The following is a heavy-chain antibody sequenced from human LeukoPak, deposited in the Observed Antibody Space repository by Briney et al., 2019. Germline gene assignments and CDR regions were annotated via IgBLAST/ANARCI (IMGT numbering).Heavy chain of an antibody. CDR1: GGSFSGYY. CDR2: IKQDGSEK. Sequence: ETLSLTCAVYGGSFSGYYWSWIRQAPGKGLEWVANIKQDGSEKYYVDSVKGRFTISRDNAKNSLYLQMNSLRAEDTAVYYCARVGDSSGYYQLGYFDYWGQGTLVTVSS. J-gene: IGHJ4*02. D-gene: IGHD3-22*01. V-gene: IGHV3-7*01. CDR3: ARVGDSSGYYQLGYFDY.